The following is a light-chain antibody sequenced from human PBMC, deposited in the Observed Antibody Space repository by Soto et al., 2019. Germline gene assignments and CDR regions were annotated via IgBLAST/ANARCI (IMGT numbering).Light chain of an antibody. CDR2: GAS. Sequence: EIVLTQSPGTLSLSPGERASLSRRASQSIANSLAWYQQKPGQAPRLLIFGASNRATGIPDRFSGSGSGTDFTLTISRLEPEDFAVYHCQQYGGSPRTFGQGTKVDIK. CDR3: QQYGGSPRT. CDR1: QSIANS. J-gene: IGKJ1*01. V-gene: IGKV3-20*01.